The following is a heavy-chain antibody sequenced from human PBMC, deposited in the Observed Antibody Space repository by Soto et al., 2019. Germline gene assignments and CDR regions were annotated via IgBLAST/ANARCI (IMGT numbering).Heavy chain of an antibody. CDR3: ARDSGITMVRGAPGY. V-gene: IGHV1-18*01. D-gene: IGHD3-10*01. J-gene: IGHJ4*02. CDR1: GYTFTSYG. Sequence: ASVKVSCKASGYTFTSYGISWVRQAPGQGLEWMGWISAYNGNTNYAQKLQGRVTMTTDTSTSTAYMELRSLRSDDTAVYYCARDSGITMVRGAPGYWGQGTMVTVYS. CDR2: ISAYNGNT.